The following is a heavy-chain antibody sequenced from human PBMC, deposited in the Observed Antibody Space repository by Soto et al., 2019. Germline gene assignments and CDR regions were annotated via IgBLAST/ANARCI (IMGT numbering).Heavy chain of an antibody. D-gene: IGHD1-20*01. V-gene: IGHV3-30*18. CDR1: GFSFRSYV. J-gene: IGHJ4*02. CDR2: ISNDGSYK. Sequence: QVQLVESGGGVVQPGRSLRLSCTASGFSFRSYVMHWVRQAPGKGLEWVALISNDGSYKYYADSVKGRFTISRDNSKNTLHLQMNSLRRDDTGVYYCAKLALERRYIAYDGVDYWGQGTLATVSS. CDR3: AKLALERRYIAYDGVDY.